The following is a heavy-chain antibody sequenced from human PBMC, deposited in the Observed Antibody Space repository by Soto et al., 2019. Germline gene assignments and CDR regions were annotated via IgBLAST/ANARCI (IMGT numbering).Heavy chain of an antibody. CDR3: AKDRRLDY. CDR2: VYHSGST. V-gene: IGHV4-4*02. Sequence: SETLSLTCAVSGGSISSTNWWNWVRQPPGKGLEWIGEVYHSGSTNYNPSLKSRVTISVDKSKNKFSLKLSSVTAADTAIYYCAKDRRLDYWGQGTLVTVSS. CDR1: GGSISSTNW. J-gene: IGHJ4*02.